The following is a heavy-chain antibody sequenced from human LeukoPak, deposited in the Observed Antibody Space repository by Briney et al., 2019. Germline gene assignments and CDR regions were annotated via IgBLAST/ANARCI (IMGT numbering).Heavy chain of an antibody. CDR3: ARHNVGCWGPSPDY. CDR1: GYTFTSYW. J-gene: IGHJ4*02. CDR2: IFPGDSDI. V-gene: IGHV5-51*01. Sequence: GESLKISCKASGYTFTSYWIGWVRQMPGKGLEWMGIIFPGDSDIRYSPSFQGQVTISADKSINTAYLQWSSLKASDTAMYYCARHNVGCWGPSPDYWGQGTLVTVSS. D-gene: IGHD3-16*01.